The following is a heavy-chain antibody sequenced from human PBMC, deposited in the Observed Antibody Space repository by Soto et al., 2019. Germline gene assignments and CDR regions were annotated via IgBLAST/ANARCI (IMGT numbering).Heavy chain of an antibody. CDR1: GFTFSSYG. J-gene: IGHJ2*01. V-gene: IGHV3-74*01. CDR2: ASSDGSTT. Sequence: GGSLRLSCAASGFTFSSYGMHWVRQAPGKGLVWVSRASSDGSTTRSADSVKGRFTISRDNAKNTLYLQMNSLRAEDTAVYYCARSRVVMATKQEHRYFDLWGRGTLVTVSS. CDR3: ARSRVVMATKQEHRYFDL. D-gene: IGHD2-21*01.